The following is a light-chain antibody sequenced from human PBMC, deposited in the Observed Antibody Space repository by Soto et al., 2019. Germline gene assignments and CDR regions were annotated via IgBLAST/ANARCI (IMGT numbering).Light chain of an antibody. CDR3: QQRHTWPLT. J-gene: IGKJ4*01. V-gene: IGKV3-11*01. CDR2: DAS. Sequence: EIVLTQSPATLSLSAGERATLSCRASQSIGTYLAWYQQKPDQAPRLLFSDASNRATGIPARFSGSGSGTDFTLSISGLEPEDFAVYYCQQRHTWPLTFGGGTKVEIK. CDR1: QSIGTY.